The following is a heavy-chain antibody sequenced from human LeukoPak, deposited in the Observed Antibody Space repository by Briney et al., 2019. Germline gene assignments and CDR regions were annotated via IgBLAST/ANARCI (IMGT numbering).Heavy chain of an antibody. J-gene: IGHJ4*02. CDR1: GYTLTELS. D-gene: IGHD1-14*01. V-gene: IGHV1-24*01. CDR3: ATFPPLLNNPFKGYREKPFDY. Sequence: ASVKVSCKVSGYTLTELSMHWVRQAPGKGLEWMGGFDPEDGETIYAQKFQGRVTMTEDTSTDTAYMELSSPRSEDTAVYYCATFPPLLNNPFKGYREKPFDYWGQGTLVTVSS. CDR2: FDPEDGET.